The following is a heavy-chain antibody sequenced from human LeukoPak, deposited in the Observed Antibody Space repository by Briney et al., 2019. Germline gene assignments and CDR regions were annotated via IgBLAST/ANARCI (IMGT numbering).Heavy chain of an antibody. Sequence: PSETLSLTRAVYGGSFSGYYWSWIRQPPGKGLEWIGEINHSGSTNYNPSLKSRVTISVDTSKNQFSLKLSSVTAADTAVYYCARRYSYGLFLKHWGQGTLVTVSS. CDR1: GGSFSGYY. D-gene: IGHD5-18*01. CDR2: INHSGST. J-gene: IGHJ4*02. V-gene: IGHV4-34*01. CDR3: ARRYSYGLFLKH.